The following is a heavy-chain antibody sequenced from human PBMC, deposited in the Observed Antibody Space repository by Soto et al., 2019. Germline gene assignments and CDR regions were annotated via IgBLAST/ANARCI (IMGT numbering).Heavy chain of an antibody. CDR1: GFRFSDFA. D-gene: IGHD5-12*01. CDR3: AKGAEGYVVSSLDS. Sequence: EVQLLESGGGFVQPGGSLRLSCAASGFRFSDFAMTWVRQAPGRELEWVSAITGTASSTYYADSVQGRFTITRDNSKNTLYLQINSLRAEDTSIYDCAKGAEGYVVSSLDSWGQGTLVTVSS. J-gene: IGHJ4*02. V-gene: IGHV3-23*01. CDR2: ITGTASST.